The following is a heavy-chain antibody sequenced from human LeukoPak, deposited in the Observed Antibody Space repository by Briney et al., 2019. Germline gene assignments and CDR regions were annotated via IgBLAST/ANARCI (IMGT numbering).Heavy chain of an antibody. D-gene: IGHD3-10*02. CDR1: GFTFSSYG. Sequence: PGGSLRLSCAASGFTFSSYGMHWVRQAPGKGLEWVAVISYDGSNKYYADSVKGRFTISRDNPKNTLYLQMNSLRAEDTAVYYCAELGITMIGGVWGKGTTVTTSS. J-gene: IGHJ6*04. CDR3: AELGITMIGGV. CDR2: ISYDGSNK. V-gene: IGHV3-30*18.